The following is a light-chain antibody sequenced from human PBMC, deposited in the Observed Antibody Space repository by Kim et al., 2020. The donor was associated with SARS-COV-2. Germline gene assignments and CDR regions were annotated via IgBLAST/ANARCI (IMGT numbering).Light chain of an antibody. V-gene: IGKV1-39*01. CDR3: QQSYSAPYT. CDR1: QSISSY. Sequence: SASVGDRVTITCRASQSISSYLNWYQQKPGKAPKLLIYAESNLQSGVPSRFSGSGSGTDFTLTISSLQPEDFATYYCQQSYSAPYTFGQGTKLEIK. J-gene: IGKJ2*01. CDR2: AES.